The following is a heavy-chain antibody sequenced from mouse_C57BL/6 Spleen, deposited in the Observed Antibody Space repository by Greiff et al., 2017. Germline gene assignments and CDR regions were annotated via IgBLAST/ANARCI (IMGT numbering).Heavy chain of an antibody. J-gene: IGHJ3*01. D-gene: IGHD2-4*01. V-gene: IGHV5-4*01. CDR3: ARAGYDYDGGGFAY. CDR2: ISDGGSYT. CDR1: GFTFSSYA. Sequence: VQLKQSGGGLVKPGGSLKLSCAASGFTFSSYAMSWVRQTPEKRLEWVATISDGGSYTYYPDNVKGRFTISRDNAKNNLYLQMSHLKSEDTAMYYCARAGYDYDGGGFAYWGQGTLVTVSA.